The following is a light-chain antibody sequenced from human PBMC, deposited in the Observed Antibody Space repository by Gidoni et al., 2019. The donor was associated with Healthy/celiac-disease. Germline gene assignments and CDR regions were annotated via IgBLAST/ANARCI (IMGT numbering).Light chain of an antibody. V-gene: IGKV3-11*01. Sequence: EIVLTQSPATLSLSPGERATLSCRASQSVSSYLAWYQQKPGQAPRLLIYDASNRATGIPARCSGSGSGTDFTLTSSSLEPEDFAVYYWQQRSNWPITFGPGTKVDIK. J-gene: IGKJ3*01. CDR2: DAS. CDR1: QSVSSY. CDR3: QQRSNWPIT.